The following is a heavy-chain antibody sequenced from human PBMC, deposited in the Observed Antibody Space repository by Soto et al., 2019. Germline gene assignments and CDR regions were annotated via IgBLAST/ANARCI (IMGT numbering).Heavy chain of an antibody. D-gene: IGHD4-17*01. CDR3: ARDRNGDRADFVTFDI. Sequence: QVQLVESGGGVVQPGRSLRLSCAASGFTFSSYGMHWVRQAPGKGLEWVAVIWYDGSNKYYADSVKGRFTISRDNSKNTLYLQMNSLRAEDTAVYYCARDRNGDRADFVTFDIWGQGTMVTVSS. J-gene: IGHJ3*02. V-gene: IGHV3-33*01. CDR2: IWYDGSNK. CDR1: GFTFSSYG.